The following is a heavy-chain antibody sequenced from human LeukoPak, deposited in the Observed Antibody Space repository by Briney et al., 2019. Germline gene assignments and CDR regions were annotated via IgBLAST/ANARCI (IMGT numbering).Heavy chain of an antibody. CDR2: ISGSGGST. CDR3: AKEKAAYCSSTSCFDGYGY. J-gene: IGHJ4*02. Sequence: PGGSLRLSCAASGFTFSSYAMGWVRQAPGKGLEWVSAISGSGGSTYYADSVKGRFSISRDNSKNTLYLQLNSLRAEDTAVYYCAKEKAAYCSSTSCFDGYGYWGQGTLVTVSS. V-gene: IGHV3-23*01. CDR1: GFTFSSYA. D-gene: IGHD2-2*01.